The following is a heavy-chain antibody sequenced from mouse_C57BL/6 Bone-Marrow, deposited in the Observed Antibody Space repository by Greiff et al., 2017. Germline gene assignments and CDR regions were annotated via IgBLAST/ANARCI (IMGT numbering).Heavy chain of an antibody. V-gene: IGHV6-3*01. CDR1: GFTFSNYW. J-gene: IGHJ2*01. CDR2: IRLKSDNYAT. Sequence: EVKVEESGGGLVQPGGSMKLSCVASGFTFSNYWMNWVRQSPEKGLEWVAQIRLKSDNYATHYAESVKGRFTISRDDSKSSVYLQMNNLRAEDTGIYYCTAITTVVATGFDYWGQGTTLTVSS. D-gene: IGHD1-1*01. CDR3: TAITTVVATGFDY.